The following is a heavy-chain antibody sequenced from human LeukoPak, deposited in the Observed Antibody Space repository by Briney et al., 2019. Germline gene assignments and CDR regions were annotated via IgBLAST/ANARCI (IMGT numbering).Heavy chain of an antibody. Sequence: ASVKVSCKASGYTFTSYAMHWVRQAPGQRLEWMGWINAGNGNTKYSQKFQGRVTITRDTSASTAYMEPSSLRSEDTAVYYCARGSTGTTGYWGQGTLVTVSS. CDR1: GYTFTSYA. V-gene: IGHV1-3*01. CDR3: ARGSTGTTGY. CDR2: INAGNGNT. J-gene: IGHJ4*02. D-gene: IGHD1-1*01.